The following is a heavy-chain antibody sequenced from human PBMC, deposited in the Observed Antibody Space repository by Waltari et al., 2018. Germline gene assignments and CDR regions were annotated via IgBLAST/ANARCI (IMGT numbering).Heavy chain of an antibody. J-gene: IGHJ3*02. CDR1: GFTFSTYG. Sequence: QVQLVESGGGVVQPGRSLRLSCAASGFTFSTYGMHWIRQPPGKGLEWIGSIYHSGSTYYNPSLKSRVTISVDTSKNQFSLKLSSVTAADTAVYYCARPTLSMVVTPLDYAFDIWGQGTMVTVSS. V-gene: IGHV4-38-2*01. CDR2: IYHSGST. CDR3: ARPTLSMVVTPLDYAFDI. D-gene: IGHD2-21*02.